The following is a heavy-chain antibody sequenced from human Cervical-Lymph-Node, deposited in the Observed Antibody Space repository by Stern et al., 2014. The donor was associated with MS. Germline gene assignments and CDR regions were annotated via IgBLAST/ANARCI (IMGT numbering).Heavy chain of an antibody. CDR3: ARGLASTITMDV. CDR1: GGTSSSYA. J-gene: IGHJ6*02. D-gene: IGHD3-10*01. V-gene: IGHV1-69*01. CDR2: IIPVFGTT. Sequence: QMQLVQSGAEVKKPGSSLRVSCQASGGTSSSYAITWVRQAPGQGLEWMGRIIPVFGTTNYAQNIQGRVTISADESTSTAYMELSSLRAEDTAVYYCARGLASTITMDVWGRGTTVTVSS.